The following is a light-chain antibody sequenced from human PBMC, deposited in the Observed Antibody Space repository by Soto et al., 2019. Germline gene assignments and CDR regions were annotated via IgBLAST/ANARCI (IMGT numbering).Light chain of an antibody. Sequence: QSALTQPGSVSGSPGQSITISCTGTSSDIGGYNYVSWYQQHPGKAPKLMIYEVTNRPSGVSTRFSGSKSGNTASLTISGLQAEVDADYYCCSFTSGNTAYVFGTGTKLTVL. V-gene: IGLV2-14*01. CDR2: EVT. J-gene: IGLJ1*01. CDR1: SSDIGGYNY. CDR3: CSFTSGNTAYV.